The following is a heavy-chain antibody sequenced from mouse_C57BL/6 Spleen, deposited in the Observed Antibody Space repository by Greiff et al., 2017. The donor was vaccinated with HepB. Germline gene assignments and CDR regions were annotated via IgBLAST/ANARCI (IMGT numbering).Heavy chain of an antibody. CDR1: GYTFTSYW. D-gene: IGHD1-1*01. V-gene: IGHV1-74*01. J-gene: IGHJ2*01. CDR2: IHPSDSDT. CDR3: AIPTTVVAPHFDY. Sequence: QVQLQQPGAELVKPGASVKVSCKASGYTFTSYWMHWVKQRPGQGLEWIGRIHPSDSDTNYNQKFKGKATLTVDKSSSTAYMQLSSLTSKDSAVYYCAIPTTVVAPHFDYWGQGTTLTVSS.